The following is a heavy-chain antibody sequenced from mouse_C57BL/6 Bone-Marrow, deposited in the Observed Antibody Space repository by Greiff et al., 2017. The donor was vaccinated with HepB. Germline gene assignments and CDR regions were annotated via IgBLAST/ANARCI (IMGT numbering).Heavy chain of an antibody. CDR3: ASDGSSYGYAMDY. CDR1: GYTFTSYW. J-gene: IGHJ4*01. D-gene: IGHD1-1*01. CDR2: IDPSDSYT. Sequence: QVQLQQPGAELVKPGASVKLSCKASGYTFTSYWMQWVKQRPGQGLEWIGEIDPSDSYTNYNQKFKGKATLTVDTSSSTAYMQLSSLTSEDSAVYYCASDGSSYGYAMDYWGQGTSVTVSS. V-gene: IGHV1-50*01.